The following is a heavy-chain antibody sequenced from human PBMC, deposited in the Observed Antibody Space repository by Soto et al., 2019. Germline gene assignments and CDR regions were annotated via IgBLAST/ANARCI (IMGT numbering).Heavy chain of an antibody. Sequence: GGSLRLSCAASGFTFSSYAMHWVRQAPGKGLEWVAVISYDGSNKYYTDSVKGRFTISRDNSKNTLYLQMNSLRAEDTAVYYCARDTSSSSSRRVSYYYYGMDVWGQGTTVTVSS. CDR3: ARDTSSSSSRRVSYYYYGMDV. D-gene: IGHD6-13*01. V-gene: IGHV3-30-3*01. J-gene: IGHJ6*02. CDR1: GFTFSSYA. CDR2: ISYDGSNK.